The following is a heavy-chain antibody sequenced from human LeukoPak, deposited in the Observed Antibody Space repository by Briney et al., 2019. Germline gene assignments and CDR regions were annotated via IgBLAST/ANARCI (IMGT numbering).Heavy chain of an antibody. V-gene: IGHV3-30-3*01. CDR1: GFTFSSYA. J-gene: IGHJ4*02. D-gene: IGHD6-19*01. CDR2: ISYDGSNK. CDR3: AREGVPSSGWFDY. Sequence: PGGSLRLSCAASGFTFSSYAMHWVRQAPGKGLEWVAVISYDGSNKYYADSVKGRFTISRDNSKNTLYLQMNSLRAEDTAVYYCAREGVPSSGWFDYWGQGTLVTVSS.